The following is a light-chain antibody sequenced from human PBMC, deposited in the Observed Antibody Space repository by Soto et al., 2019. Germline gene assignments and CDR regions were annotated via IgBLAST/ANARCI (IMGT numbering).Light chain of an antibody. CDR2: DAY. CDR3: QQNNRWPHIT. Sequence: DIQMTQSPSTLSASVGARVPITCRASQSISRWLAWYQQKPGKAPKLLIYDAYSLESGVPSRFSGSGSGAEFTLTISSLQPEDFAVYFCQQNNRWPHITFGQGTRLEIK. V-gene: IGKV1-5*01. CDR1: QSISRW. J-gene: IGKJ5*01.